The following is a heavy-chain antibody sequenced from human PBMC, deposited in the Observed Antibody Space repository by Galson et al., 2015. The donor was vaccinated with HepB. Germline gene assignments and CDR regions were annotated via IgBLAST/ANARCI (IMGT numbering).Heavy chain of an antibody. J-gene: IGHJ4*02. V-gene: IGHV4-4*02. CDR2: IYHSGGT. Sequence: SLRLSCAASGLSFSNAWMTWVRQPPGKGLEWIGEIYHSGGTNYNPSPKSRVTISVDNSKNQFSLKLTSVTAADTAVYYCARVPWSSSWYYYFDSWGQGTLVTVSS. D-gene: IGHD6-13*01. CDR3: ARVPWSSSWYYYFDS. CDR1: GLSFSNAW.